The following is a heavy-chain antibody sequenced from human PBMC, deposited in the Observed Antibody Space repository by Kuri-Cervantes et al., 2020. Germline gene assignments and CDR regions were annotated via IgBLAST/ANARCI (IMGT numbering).Heavy chain of an antibody. CDR2: ISGSGGST. J-gene: IGHJ4*02. CDR3: ARRKRDMVRGVILNFDY. CDR1: GFTFSSYA. V-gene: IGHV3-23*01. D-gene: IGHD3-10*01. Sequence: GESLKISCAASGFTFSSYAMSWVRQAPGKGLEWVSAISGSGGSTYYADSVKGRFTISRDNSKNTLYLQMNSLRAEDTAVYYCARRKRDMVRGVILNFDYWGQGTLVTVS.